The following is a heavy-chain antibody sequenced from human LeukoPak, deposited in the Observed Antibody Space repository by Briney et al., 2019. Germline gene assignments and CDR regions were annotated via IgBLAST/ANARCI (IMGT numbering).Heavy chain of an antibody. Sequence: ASVEVSCKTSGYTFTTYAITWVRQAPGQGLEWMGWISTYNGDTNYAQRIQGRVTMTTGSSTTTVYMELTSLRSDDTAVYYCAREVGARDFDFWGQGTMVTVSS. CDR1: GYTFTTYA. J-gene: IGHJ3*01. V-gene: IGHV1-18*01. CDR2: ISTYNGDT. CDR3: AREVGARDFDF. D-gene: IGHD1-26*01.